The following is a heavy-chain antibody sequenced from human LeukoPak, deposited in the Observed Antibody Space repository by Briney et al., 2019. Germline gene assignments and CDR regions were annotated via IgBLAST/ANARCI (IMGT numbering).Heavy chain of an antibody. CDR3: ASNYDSSGYGYDY. CDR1: GFTFSSYA. J-gene: IGHJ4*02. D-gene: IGHD3-22*01. CDR2: ISYDGSNK. Sequence: GGSLRLSCAASGFTFSSYAMHWVRQAPGKGLEWVAVISYDGSNKYYADSVKGRFTISRDNSKNTLYLQMNSLRAEDTAVYYCASNYDSSGYGYDYWGQGTLVTVSS. V-gene: IGHV3-30-3*01.